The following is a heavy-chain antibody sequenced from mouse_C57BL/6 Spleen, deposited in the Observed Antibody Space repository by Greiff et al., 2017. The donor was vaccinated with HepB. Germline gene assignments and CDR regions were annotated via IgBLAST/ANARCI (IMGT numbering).Heavy chain of an antibody. J-gene: IGHJ2*01. D-gene: IGHD4-1*01. CDR1: GYTFTDYE. CDR3: TRWVLGRDY. Sequence: VQLQQSGAELVRPGASVTLSCKASGYTFTDYEMHWVKQTPVHGLEWIGAIDPETGGTAYNQKFKGKAILTADKSSSTAYMELRSLTSEDSAVYYWTRWVLGRDYWGQGTTLTVSS. V-gene: IGHV1-15*01. CDR2: IDPETGGT.